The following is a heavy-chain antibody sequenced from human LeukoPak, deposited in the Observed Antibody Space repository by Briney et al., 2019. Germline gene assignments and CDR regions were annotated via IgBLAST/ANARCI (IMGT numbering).Heavy chain of an antibody. D-gene: IGHD6-13*01. V-gene: IGHV1-69*05. CDR1: GGTFSSYA. CDR3: ANQQKGVIYSSSWYGGGNWFDP. CDR2: IIPIFGTA. Sequence: SVKVSCKASGGTFSSYAISWVRQAPGQGLEWMGGIIPIFGTANYAQKFQGRVTITTDESTSTAYMELSSLRSEDTAVYYCANQQKGVIYSSSWYGGGNWFDPWGQGTLVTVSS. J-gene: IGHJ5*02.